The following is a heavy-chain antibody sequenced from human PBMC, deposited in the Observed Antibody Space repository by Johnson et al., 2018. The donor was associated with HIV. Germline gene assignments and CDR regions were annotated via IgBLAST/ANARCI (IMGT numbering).Heavy chain of an antibody. Sequence: QVQLVESGGGLVKPGGSLRLSCAASGFTFSDYYMSWIRQAPGKGLEWVSYISSRGSSVYYADSVKGRFTNTRDNAKNSLYLQMNSRRAEDTAVYYCASPAAGNGGAFDIWGQGTMVTVSS. V-gene: IGHV3-11*04. D-gene: IGHD1-1*01. CDR3: ASPAAGNGGAFDI. CDR1: GFTFSDYY. J-gene: IGHJ3*02. CDR2: ISSRGSSV.